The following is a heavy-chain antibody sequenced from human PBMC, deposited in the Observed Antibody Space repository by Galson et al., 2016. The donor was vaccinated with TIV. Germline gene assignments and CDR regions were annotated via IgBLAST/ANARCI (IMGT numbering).Heavy chain of an antibody. CDR3: AKDRDLYPPFMGTFDH. J-gene: IGHJ4*02. CDR1: GFTFSRFG. D-gene: IGHD7-27*01. V-gene: IGHV3-30*18. CDR2: ISYDGSNK. Sequence: SLRLSCAASGFTFSRFGMHWVRQAPGKGLEWVAVISYDGSNKYYADSVRGRLTISRDNSKNTLYLQMNSLRAEDTAVYYCAKDRDLYPPFMGTFDHWGQGTTVTVSS.